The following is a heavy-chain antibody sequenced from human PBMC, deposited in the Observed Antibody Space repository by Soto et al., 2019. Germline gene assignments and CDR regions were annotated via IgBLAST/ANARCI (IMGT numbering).Heavy chain of an antibody. D-gene: IGHD2-21*02. V-gene: IGHV1-18*01. CDR1: GYTFTRPG. J-gene: IGHJ4*02. Sequence: ASVKVSCKASGYTFTRPGISWVRQAPGQGPEWMGWISSYNGDTNYAQTFQGRVTMTTDTSASTAYMELSSLRSEDTAVYYCARSIVVVTAADYWGQGTLVTVSS. CDR3: ARSIVVVTAADY. CDR2: ISSYNGDT.